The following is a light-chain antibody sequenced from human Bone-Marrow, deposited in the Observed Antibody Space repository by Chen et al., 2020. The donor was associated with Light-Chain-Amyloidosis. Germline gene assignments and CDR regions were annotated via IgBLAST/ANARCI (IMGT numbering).Light chain of an antibody. Sequence: EIVLTQSPGTLSLSPGERATLACRASQNVGSSYLAWYQQKPGQAPRLLVDGAYTRATGSPDRFSGSGSGADFTRTIGRLEPEDFAMYYCQQYGTSPQTFGQGTKVESK. CDR1: QNVGSSY. CDR2: GAY. J-gene: IGKJ1*01. V-gene: IGKV3-20*01. CDR3: QQYGTSPQT.